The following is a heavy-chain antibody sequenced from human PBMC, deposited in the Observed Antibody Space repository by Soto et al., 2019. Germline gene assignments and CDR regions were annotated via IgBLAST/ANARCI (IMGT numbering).Heavy chain of an antibody. CDR2: IYYSGST. Sequence: SETLSLTCTVSGGSISSSSYYWGWIRQPPGKGLEWIGSIYYSGSTYYNPSLKSRVTISVDTSKNQFSLKLSSVTAADTAVYYCARRYSGYDLHYYYYYGMDVWGQGTTVTVSS. D-gene: IGHD5-12*01. CDR3: ARRYSGYDLHYYYYYGMDV. CDR1: GGSISSSSYY. V-gene: IGHV4-39*01. J-gene: IGHJ6*02.